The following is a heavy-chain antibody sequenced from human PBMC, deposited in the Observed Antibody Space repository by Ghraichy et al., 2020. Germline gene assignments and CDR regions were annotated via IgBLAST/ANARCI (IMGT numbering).Heavy chain of an antibody. CDR1: GGSFSGYY. Sequence: SETLSLTCAVYGGSFSGYYWSWIRQPPGKGLEWIGEINHSGSTNYNPSLKSRVTISVDTSKNQFSLKLSSVTAADTAVYYCAGHSSSWSYDYWGQGTLVTVSS. CDR3: AGHSSSWSYDY. V-gene: IGHV4-34*01. D-gene: IGHD6-13*01. J-gene: IGHJ4*02. CDR2: INHSGST.